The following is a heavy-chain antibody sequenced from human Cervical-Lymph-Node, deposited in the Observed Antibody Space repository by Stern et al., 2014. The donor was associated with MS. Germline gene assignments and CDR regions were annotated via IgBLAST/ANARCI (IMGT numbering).Heavy chain of an antibody. D-gene: IGHD6-13*01. J-gene: IGHJ6*02. Sequence: QMQLVQSGGGVVQPGRSLRLSCAASGFTFSSYGMHWVRQAPGKGLEWVAGIWYDGRNKYYADSVQGRFTISRDNSKNTLYMQMNSLRAEDTAVYYCARSSSPSPYYYYGMDVWGQGTTVTVSS. V-gene: IGHV3-33*01. CDR3: ARSSSPSPYYYYGMDV. CDR1: GFTFSSYG. CDR2: IWYDGRNK.